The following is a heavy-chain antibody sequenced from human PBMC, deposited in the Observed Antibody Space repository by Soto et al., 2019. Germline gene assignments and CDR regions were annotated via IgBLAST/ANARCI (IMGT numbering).Heavy chain of an antibody. CDR3: ARATYHSGGVPSNAMDV. CDR2: INGGNGIT. J-gene: IGHJ6*02. D-gene: IGHD3-10*01. Sequence: QVHLVQSGAEVKKPVASVKVSCKAFGYTFSSHAIHWVRQAPGQRPEWMGWINGGNGITRYAQNFQDRLPLTRDTYARKTDMDLSSLKSEDTAVYYCARATYHSGGVPSNAMDVWGQGTTVTVSS. CDR1: GYTFSSHA. V-gene: IGHV1-3*01.